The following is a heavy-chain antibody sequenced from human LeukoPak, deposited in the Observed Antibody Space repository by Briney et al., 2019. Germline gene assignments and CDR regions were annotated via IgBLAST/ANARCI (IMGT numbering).Heavy chain of an antibody. CDR1: GYSFTSNY. J-gene: IGHJ4*02. CDR3: ARDQEAFDY. V-gene: IGHV1-46*01. CDR2: IYPRDGST. Sequence: ASVKVSCKASGYSFTSNYIHWVRQAPGQGLEWMGVIYPRDGSTSYAQKFQGRVTVTRDTSTSTVHMELSGLRSEDTAVYYCARDQEAFDYWGQGTLVTVSS.